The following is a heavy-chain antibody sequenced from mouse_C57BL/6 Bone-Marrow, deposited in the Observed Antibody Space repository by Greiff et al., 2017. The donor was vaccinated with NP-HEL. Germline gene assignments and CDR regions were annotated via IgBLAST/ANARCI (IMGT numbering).Heavy chain of an antibody. CDR1: GYTFTSYW. Sequence: QVQLQQSGAELAKPGASVKLSCKASGYTFTSYWMHWVKQRPGQGLEWIGYINPSSGYTKYNQKFKDKATLTADKSSSTAYMQLSSLTSEDSAVYYCARPNSSITTVGERAMDYWGQGTSVTVSS. V-gene: IGHV1-7*01. CDR3: ARPNSSITTVGERAMDY. CDR2: INPSSGYT. J-gene: IGHJ4*01. D-gene: IGHD1-1*01.